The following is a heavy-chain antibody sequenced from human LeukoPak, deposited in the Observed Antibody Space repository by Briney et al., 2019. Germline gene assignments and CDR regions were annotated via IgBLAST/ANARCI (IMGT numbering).Heavy chain of an antibody. D-gene: IGHD2-8*01. Sequence: PSETLSLTCAVSGGSISSGGYSWSWIRQPPGKGLEWIGYIYHSGSTYYNPSLKSRVTISVDRSKNQFSLKLSSVTAADTAVYYCARGDFVPARDAFDIWGQGTMVTVSS. CDR3: ARGDFVPARDAFDI. CDR2: IYHSGST. V-gene: IGHV4-30-2*01. J-gene: IGHJ3*02. CDR1: GGSISSGGYS.